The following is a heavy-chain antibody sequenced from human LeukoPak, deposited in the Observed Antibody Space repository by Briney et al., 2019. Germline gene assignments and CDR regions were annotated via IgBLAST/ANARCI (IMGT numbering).Heavy chain of an antibody. CDR1: GFTVSSNY. J-gene: IGHJ4*02. D-gene: IGHD1-26*01. CDR3: ARDLLSGSYVDY. CDR2: IYSGVST. V-gene: IGHV3-53*01. Sequence: PGGSLRLSCAASGFTVSSNYMSWVRQALGKGLEGVSVIYSGVSTYYADSVKGRFTISRDNSKNTLYLQMNSLRAEDTAVYYCARDLLSGSYVDYWGQGTLVTVSS.